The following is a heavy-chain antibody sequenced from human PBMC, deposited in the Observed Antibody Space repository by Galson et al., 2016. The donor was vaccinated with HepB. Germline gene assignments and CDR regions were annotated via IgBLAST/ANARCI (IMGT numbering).Heavy chain of an antibody. CDR3: AKPETWPYDILTSYSHFDY. CDR2: TSYDGSNE. Sequence: SLRLSCAASGFTFNSHKMQWVRQAPGKGLEWVAVTSYDGSNEYYADSVKGRFTISRDNSKNTLYLQMNSLRAEDTAVYYCAKPETWPYDILTSYSHFDYWGQGTLVTVSS. CDR1: GFTFNSHK. D-gene: IGHD3-9*01. V-gene: IGHV3-30*18. J-gene: IGHJ4*02.